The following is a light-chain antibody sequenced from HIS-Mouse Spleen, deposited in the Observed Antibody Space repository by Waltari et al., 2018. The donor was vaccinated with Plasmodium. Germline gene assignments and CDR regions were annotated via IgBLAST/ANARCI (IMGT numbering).Light chain of an antibody. V-gene: IGKV1-39*01. CDR3: QQSYSTPWT. CDR2: AAS. J-gene: IGKJ1*01. CDR1: QSISSY. Sequence: DIQMPHSPSSLSASVGDRVTITCRASQSISSYLNWYQQKPGKAPKLLIYAASSLQSGVPSRFSGSGSGTEFTLTISSLQPEDFATYYCQQSYSTPWTFGQGTKVEIK.